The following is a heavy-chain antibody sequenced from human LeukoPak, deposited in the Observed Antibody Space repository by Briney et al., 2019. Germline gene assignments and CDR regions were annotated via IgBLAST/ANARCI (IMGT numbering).Heavy chain of an antibody. J-gene: IGHJ5*02. CDR3: ARGRPPFSPHYYDSRRAFDP. D-gene: IGHD3-22*01. CDR2: INHSGST. CDR1: GGSFSGYY. Sequence: SETLSLTCAVYGGSFSGYYWSWIRQPPGKGLEWIGEINHSGSTNYNPSLKSRVTISVDTSKNQFSLKLSSVTAADTAVYYCARGRPPFSPHYYDSRRAFDPWGQGTLVTVSS. V-gene: IGHV4-34*01.